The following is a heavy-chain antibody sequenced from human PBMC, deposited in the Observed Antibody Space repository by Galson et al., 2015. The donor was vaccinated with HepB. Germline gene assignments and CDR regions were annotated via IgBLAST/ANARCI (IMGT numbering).Heavy chain of an antibody. D-gene: IGHD2-8*01. Sequence: PALVKPTQTLTLTCTFSGFSLSTSGMCVSWIRQPPGKALEWLALIDWDDDKYYSTSLKTRLTISKDTSKNQVVLTMTNMDPVDTATYYCAQAALYDDHYYMDVWGKGTTVTVSS. CDR1: GFSLSTSGMC. CDR3: AQAALYDDHYYMDV. V-gene: IGHV2-70*01. CDR2: IDWDDDK. J-gene: IGHJ6*03.